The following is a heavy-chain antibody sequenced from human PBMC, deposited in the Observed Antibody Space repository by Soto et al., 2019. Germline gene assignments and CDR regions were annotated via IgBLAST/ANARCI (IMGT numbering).Heavy chain of an antibody. CDR1: AFTLSRYS. CDR2: ISSGSGTI. D-gene: IGHD1-20*01. J-gene: IGHJ6*02. Sequence: EEQLLESGGGLVQPGGSLRLSCAASAFTLSRYSMNWVRQAPGKGLEWISYISSGSGTIYYADSVKGRFTISRDNAKNSLYLQMNSLRDEDTAVYYCASDTFANWNFYYYGMDVWGQGTTVTVSS. V-gene: IGHV3-48*02. CDR3: ASDTFANWNFYYYGMDV.